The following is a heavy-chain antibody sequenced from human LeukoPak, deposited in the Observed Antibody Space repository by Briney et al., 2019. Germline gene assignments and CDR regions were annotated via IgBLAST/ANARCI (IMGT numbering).Heavy chain of an antibody. V-gene: IGHV4-59*08. J-gene: IGHJ4*02. CDR2: IYYSGST. CDR3: ARSYSSSFASFDY. Sequence: SETLSLTCTVSGGSISSYYWSWLRQPPGKGLEWIGYIYYSGSTNYNPSLKSRVTISVETSKNEFSLKLSSVTAADTAVYYCARSYSSSFASFDYWGQGTLITVSS. D-gene: IGHD6-13*01. CDR1: GGSISSYY.